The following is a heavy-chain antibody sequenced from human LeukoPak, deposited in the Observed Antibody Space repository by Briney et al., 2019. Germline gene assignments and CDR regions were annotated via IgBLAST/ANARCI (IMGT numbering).Heavy chain of an antibody. D-gene: IGHD6-19*01. Sequence: QSGVSLRLSCAVSGFTFSIYAMSWVRQAPGKGLECVSSISGSGYTTYYPDSVKGRFTISRDNSKNTLYLQMNSLRAEDTALYYCAKDPPSGYASGTYYFDNWGQGTLDIVSS. CDR1: GFTFSIYA. CDR2: ISGSGYTT. J-gene: IGHJ4*02. CDR3: AKDPPSGYASGTYYFDN. V-gene: IGHV3-23*01.